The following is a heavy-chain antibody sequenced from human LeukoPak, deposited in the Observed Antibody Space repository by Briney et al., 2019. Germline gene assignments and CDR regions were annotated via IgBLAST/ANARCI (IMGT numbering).Heavy chain of an antibody. Sequence: NTSETLSLTCTVSGGSISSYYWSWIRQPPGKGLEWIGYIYYSGSTNYNPSLKSRVTISVDTSKNQFSLKLSSVTAADTAVYYCARGGNYDYVWGSYRYTEYFQHWGQGTLVTVSS. J-gene: IGHJ1*01. CDR2: IYYSGST. V-gene: IGHV4-59*01. D-gene: IGHD3-16*02. CDR1: GGSISSYY. CDR3: ARGGNYDYVWGSYRYTEYFQH.